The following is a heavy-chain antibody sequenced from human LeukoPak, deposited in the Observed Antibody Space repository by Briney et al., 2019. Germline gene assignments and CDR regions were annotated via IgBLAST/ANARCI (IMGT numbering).Heavy chain of an antibody. Sequence: SETLSLTCTVSGGSISSYYWSWIRQPPGKGLEWIGEINHSGSTNYNPSLKSRVTISVDTSKNQFSLKLSSVTAADTAVYYCARSRRHDYGDYYFDYWGQGTLVTVSS. CDR3: ARSRRHDYGDYYFDY. J-gene: IGHJ4*02. CDR1: GGSISSYY. D-gene: IGHD4-17*01. V-gene: IGHV4-34*01. CDR2: INHSGST.